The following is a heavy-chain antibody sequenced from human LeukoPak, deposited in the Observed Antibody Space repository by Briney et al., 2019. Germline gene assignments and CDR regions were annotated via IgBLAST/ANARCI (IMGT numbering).Heavy chain of an antibody. Sequence: PGGSLRLSCAASGVTFSDHYMDWVRQAPGKGLEWVGRIKHKAHSYTTEYAASVKGRFTISRDDSKSSLYLQMNSLKIEDTAVYYCAQFAKGGWGQGTLVAVSS. CDR1: GVTFSDHY. CDR2: IKHKAHSYTT. CDR3: AQFAKGG. V-gene: IGHV3-72*01. D-gene: IGHD2-21*01. J-gene: IGHJ4*02.